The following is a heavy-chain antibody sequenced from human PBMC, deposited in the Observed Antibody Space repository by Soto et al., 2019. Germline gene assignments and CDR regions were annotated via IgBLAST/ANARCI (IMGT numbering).Heavy chain of an antibody. CDR1: GYTFTSYY. CDR2: INPSGGST. D-gene: IGHD6-13*01. Sequence: QVQLVQSGAEVKKPGASVKVSCKASGYTFTSYYMHWVRQAPGQGLEWMGIINPSGGSTSYAQKFQGRVTMTRDTSTSTVYMELSSLRSEDTAVYYCARDWASTWGYSSSWPLDYWGQGTLVTVSS. V-gene: IGHV1-46*01. CDR3: ARDWASTWGYSSSWPLDY. J-gene: IGHJ4*02.